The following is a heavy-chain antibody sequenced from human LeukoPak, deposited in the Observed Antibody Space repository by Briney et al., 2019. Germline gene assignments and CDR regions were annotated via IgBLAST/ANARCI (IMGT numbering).Heavy chain of an antibody. D-gene: IGHD4-17*01. V-gene: IGHV1-8*01. Sequence: ASVKVSCKTSGYTLTSNDINWVRQATGQGLEWMGWMNPNSGHTGYAQNFQGRVTMTRNTSISTAYMELSSLRSEDTAVYYCARAIRTTVTTFWFDPWGQGTLVTVSS. CDR1: GYTLTSND. CDR2: MNPNSGHT. J-gene: IGHJ5*02. CDR3: ARAIRTTVTTFWFDP.